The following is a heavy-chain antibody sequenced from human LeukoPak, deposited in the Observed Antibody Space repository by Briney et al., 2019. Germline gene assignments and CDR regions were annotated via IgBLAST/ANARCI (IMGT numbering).Heavy chain of an antibody. Sequence: ASVKVSCKTSGYTFTSYDINWVRQATGQGLEWMGWMNPNSGNTGYAQKFQGRVTMTRNTSISTAYMELSSLRSEDTAVYYCARGLTSGWYKDYYYYGMDVWGQGTTVTVSS. CDR3: ARGLTSGWYKDYYYYGMDV. CDR1: GYTFTSYD. J-gene: IGHJ6*02. D-gene: IGHD6-19*01. V-gene: IGHV1-8*01. CDR2: MNPNSGNT.